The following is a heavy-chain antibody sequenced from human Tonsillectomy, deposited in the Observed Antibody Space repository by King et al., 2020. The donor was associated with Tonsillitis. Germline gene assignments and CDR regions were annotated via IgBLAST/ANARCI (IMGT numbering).Heavy chain of an antibody. Sequence: QLVQSGAEVKKPGESLKISCKGSGYSFNSQGIGWVRQMPGKGLEWMGIIYSGDSDTRYSPSFQGQVTISADKSIRTAYLQWSSLKPSDTAMYYCARQSGYFYDTSGSLTYAFDIWGQGTMVTVSS. V-gene: IGHV5-51*01. J-gene: IGHJ3*02. CDR1: GYSFNSQG. D-gene: IGHD3-22*01. CDR3: ARQSGYFYDTSGSLTYAFDI. CDR2: IYSGDSDT.